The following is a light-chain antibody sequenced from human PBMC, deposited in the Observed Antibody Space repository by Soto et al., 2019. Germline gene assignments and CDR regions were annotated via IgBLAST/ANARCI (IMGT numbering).Light chain of an antibody. CDR1: QGISKY. V-gene: IGKV1-27*01. CDR2: AAS. CDR3: QKYNSALWT. J-gene: IGKJ1*01. Sequence: DIQMTQSPSSLSASVGDRVTITCRASQGISKYLAWYQQKPVEVPKLLIYAASTLQSGVPSRFSGSGSGTDFTLTLSSLQPEDVATYYCQKYNSALWTFGQGTKVEIK.